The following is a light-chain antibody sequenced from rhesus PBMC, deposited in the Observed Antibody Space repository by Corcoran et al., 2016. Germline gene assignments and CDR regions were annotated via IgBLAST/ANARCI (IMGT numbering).Light chain of an antibody. CDR1: QSVSSY. CDR2: GAS. CDR3: QQYSNWPRT. J-gene: IGKJ1*01. Sequence: EIVMTQSPATLSLSPGERATLSCRASQSVSSYVAWYQQKPEQAPRLLIYGASSRATGLPDRFSGSGYGTDFTLTISSLEPEDFAVYYCQQYSNWPRTFGQGTKVEIK. V-gene: IGKV3S9*01.